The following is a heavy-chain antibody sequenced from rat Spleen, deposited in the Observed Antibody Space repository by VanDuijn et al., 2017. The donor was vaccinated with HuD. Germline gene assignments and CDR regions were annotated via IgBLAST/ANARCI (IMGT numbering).Heavy chain of an antibody. CDR1: GFTFSSFA. CDR3: AKERYLSAFDY. V-gene: IGHV5-25*01. Sequence: EVQLVESGGGLVQPGRSLKLSCAASGFTFSSFAMAWVRQAPKKGLEWVATITSGGSNTYYPDSVKGRFTISRDNAKSTLYLQMDSLRSEDTATYYCAKERYLSAFDYWGQGVMVTVSS. CDR2: ITSGGSNT. J-gene: IGHJ2*01. D-gene: IGHD1-11*01.